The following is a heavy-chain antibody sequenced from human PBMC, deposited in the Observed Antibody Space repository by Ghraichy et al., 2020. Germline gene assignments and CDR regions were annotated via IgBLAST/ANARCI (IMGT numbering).Heavy chain of an antibody. D-gene: IGHD6-19*01. CDR3: ARGTLIAVAAVFDY. J-gene: IGHJ4*02. Sequence: SETLSLTCSVSGGSISSYYWSWIRQPPGKGLKWIGYIYYSGSTNYNPSLKSRVTISVDTSKNQFSLKLSSVTAADTAVYYCARGTLIAVAAVFDYWGQGTLVTVSS. CDR1: GGSISSYY. V-gene: IGHV4-59*01. CDR2: IYYSGST.